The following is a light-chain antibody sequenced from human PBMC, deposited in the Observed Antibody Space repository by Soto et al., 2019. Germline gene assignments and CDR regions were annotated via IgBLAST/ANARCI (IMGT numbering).Light chain of an antibody. Sequence: EIVLTQSPGTLSLSPGERASLSCRASQSVSSNSLAWYQQKPGQPPRLLISGAFSRATGIPDRFSGSGSETDFTLAISRLEPEDFAVDYCHQYATPSYTFGQGTKLE. CDR1: QSVSSNS. V-gene: IGKV3-20*01. J-gene: IGKJ2*01. CDR3: HQYATPSYT. CDR2: GAF.